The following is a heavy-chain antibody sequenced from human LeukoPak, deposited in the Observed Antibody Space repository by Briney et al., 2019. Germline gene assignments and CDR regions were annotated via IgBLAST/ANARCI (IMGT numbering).Heavy chain of an antibody. CDR2: IRSKANSYAT. CDR3: TSSPLGGPYYYYYGMDV. Sequence: GSLKLSCAASGFTFSCSAMHWVRQASGKGLEWVGRIRSKANSYATAYAASVKGRFTISRDDSKNTAYLQMNSLKTEDTAVYYCTSSPLGGPYYYYYGMDVWGQGTTVTVSS. J-gene: IGHJ6*02. D-gene: IGHD7-27*01. V-gene: IGHV3-73*01. CDR1: GFTFSCSA.